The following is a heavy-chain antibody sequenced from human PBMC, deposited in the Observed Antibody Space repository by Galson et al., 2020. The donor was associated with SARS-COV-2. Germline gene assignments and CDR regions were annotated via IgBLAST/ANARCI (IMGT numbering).Heavy chain of an antibody. J-gene: IGHJ4*02. CDR3: ARADPDYGSGTVDY. D-gene: IGHD3-10*01. Sequence: SETLSLTCAVYSGTFIGYYWTWIRQTPGRGLEWIGESNHTGSTNYNPSLKSQATISVDTSKNQFSLKMSSVTAADTAVYYCARADPDYGSGTVDYWSQGTLVTVSS. CDR1: SGTFIGYY. CDR2: SNHTGST. V-gene: IGHV4-34*01.